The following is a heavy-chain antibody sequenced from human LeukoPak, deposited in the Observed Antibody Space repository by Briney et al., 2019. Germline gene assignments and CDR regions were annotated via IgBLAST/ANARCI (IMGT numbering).Heavy chain of an antibody. CDR3: ARAPLRYTRGIGTNYFDY. CDR2: AKQDGSEK. Sequence: ETLSLTCSASGGPIRIYYWSWVRQPPGKGLEWVASAKQDGSEKYYADSVKGRFTISRDNAKNILYLQMNSLRAEDTAVYFCARAPLRYTRGIGTNYFDYWGQGTLVTVSS. CDR1: GGPIRIYY. D-gene: IGHD3-9*01. V-gene: IGHV3-7*01. J-gene: IGHJ4*02.